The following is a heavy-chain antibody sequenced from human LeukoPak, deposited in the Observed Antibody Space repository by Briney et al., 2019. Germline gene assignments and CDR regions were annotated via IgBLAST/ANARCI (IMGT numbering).Heavy chain of an antibody. CDR2: IYYSGST. CDR1: GGSISSGDYY. Sequence: SQTLSLTCTVSGGSISSGDYYWSWIRQPPGKGLEWIGYIYYSGSTYYNPSLKSRVTISVDMSKNQFSLKLSSVTAADTAVYYCARVRVGAHWFDPWGQGTLVTVSS. V-gene: IGHV4-30-4*08. D-gene: IGHD1-26*01. J-gene: IGHJ5*02. CDR3: ARVRVGAHWFDP.